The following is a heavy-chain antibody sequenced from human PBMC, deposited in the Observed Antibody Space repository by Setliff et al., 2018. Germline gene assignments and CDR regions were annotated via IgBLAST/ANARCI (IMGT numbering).Heavy chain of an antibody. CDR1: GGTFKNYA. D-gene: IGHD2-15*01. Sequence: ASVKVSCKASGGTFKNYAISWVRQAPGQGLEWMGGIIPMFRSGNNAQRFQGRVTITADESTSTVYMELTSLRPEDTALYSCAASVGGAPFYYGLDVWGQGTTVTVSS. J-gene: IGHJ6*02. V-gene: IGHV1-69*13. CDR2: IIPMFRSG. CDR3: AASVGGAPFYYGLDV.